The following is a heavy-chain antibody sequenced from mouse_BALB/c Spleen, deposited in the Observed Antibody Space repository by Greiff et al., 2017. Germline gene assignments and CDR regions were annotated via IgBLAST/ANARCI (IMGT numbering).Heavy chain of an antibody. D-gene: IGHD2-2*01. CDR1: GFSLTGYG. V-gene: IGHV2-6-7*01. Sequence: VMLVESGPGLVAPSQSLSITCTVSGFSLTGYGVNWVRQPPGKGLEWLGMIWGDGSTDYNSALKSRLSISKDNSKSQVFLKMNSLQTDDTARYYCAREIRLRRGVYWYFDVWGAGTTVTVSS. J-gene: IGHJ1*01. CDR3: AREIRLRRGVYWYFDV. CDR2: IWGDGST.